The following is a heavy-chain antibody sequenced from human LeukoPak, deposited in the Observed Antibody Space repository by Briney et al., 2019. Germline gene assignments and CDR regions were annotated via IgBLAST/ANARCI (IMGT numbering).Heavy chain of an antibody. CDR3: ARGMPTSYYYYYYMDV. V-gene: IGHV1-8*03. D-gene: IGHD2-2*01. CDR1: GYTFTSYD. Sequence: ASVKVSCKASGYTFTSYDINWVRQATGQGLEWMGWMNPNSGNTGYAQKFQGRVTITRNTSISTAYMELSSLRSEDTAVYYCARGMPTSYYYYYYMDVWGKGTTVTVSS. CDR2: MNPNSGNT. J-gene: IGHJ6*03.